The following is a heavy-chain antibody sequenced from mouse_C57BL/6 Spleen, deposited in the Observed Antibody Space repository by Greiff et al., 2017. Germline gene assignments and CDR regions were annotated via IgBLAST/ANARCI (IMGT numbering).Heavy chain of an antibody. V-gene: IGHV14-4*01. CDR2: IDPENGDT. CDR3: TTPPDYYGSSPWFAY. CDR1: GFNIKDDY. D-gene: IGHD1-1*01. Sequence: EVQLQQSGAELVRPGASVKLSCTASGFNIKDDYMHWVKQRPEQGLEWIGWIDPENGDTEYASKFQGKATITADTSSNTAYLQLSSLTSEDTAVYSCTTPPDYYGSSPWFAYWGQGTLVTVSA. J-gene: IGHJ3*01.